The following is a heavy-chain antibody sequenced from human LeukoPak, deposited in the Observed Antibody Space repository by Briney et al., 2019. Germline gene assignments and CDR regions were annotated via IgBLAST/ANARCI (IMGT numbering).Heavy chain of an antibody. CDR3: ARDRTALVVVPATYNWFDP. D-gene: IGHD2-15*01. V-gene: IGHV1-2*02. CDR1: GYTLTELS. J-gene: IGHJ5*02. CDR2: IHPTSGGT. Sequence: GASVKVSCKVSGYTLTELSMHWVRQAPGQGLEWMGWIHPTSGGTTYAQKFQGRVTMTRDTSVSTAYMELTRLTSDDTAVYYCARDRTALVVVPATYNWFDPWGQGTLVTVSS.